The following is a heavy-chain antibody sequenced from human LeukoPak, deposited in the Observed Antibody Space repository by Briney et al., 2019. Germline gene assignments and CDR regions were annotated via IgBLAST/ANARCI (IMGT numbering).Heavy chain of an antibody. CDR1: GGSISSGDYY. CDR3: ARGGMTFHNWFDP. V-gene: IGHV4-30-4*01. Sequence: PQTLSLPCTVSGGSISSGDYYWSWIRPPPGKGLEWIGYIYYSGSTYYNPSLKSRVTISVDTSKNQFSLKLSSVTAADTAVYYCARGGMTFHNWFDPWGQGTLVTVSS. CDR2: IYYSGST. D-gene: IGHD2/OR15-2a*01. J-gene: IGHJ5*02.